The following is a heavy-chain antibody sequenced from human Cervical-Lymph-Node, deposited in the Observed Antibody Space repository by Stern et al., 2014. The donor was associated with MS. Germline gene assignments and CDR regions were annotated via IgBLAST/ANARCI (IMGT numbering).Heavy chain of an antibody. CDR1: GGSISSYY. Sequence: QLQLQESGPGLVKPSETLSLTCTVSGGSISSYYWRWIRQPPGKGLEWIGYIYYSGSTNYNPSLKSRVTISVDTSKNQFSLKLSSVTAADTAVYYCARTLDWFDPWGQGTLVTVSS. CDR2: IYYSGST. CDR3: ARTLDWFDP. V-gene: IGHV4-59*01. J-gene: IGHJ5*02. D-gene: IGHD3-3*02.